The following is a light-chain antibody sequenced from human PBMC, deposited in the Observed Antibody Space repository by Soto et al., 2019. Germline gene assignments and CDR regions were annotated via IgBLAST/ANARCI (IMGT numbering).Light chain of an antibody. CDR3: QQGYSSAIT. J-gene: IGKJ5*01. CDR1: QSIGKH. V-gene: IGKV1-39*01. CDR2: SVS. Sequence: DIQMTQSPSPLSASVGDTVTIACRASQSIGKHLNWYQQKPGKAPKFLIYSVSSLQSGVPSRFSGSGSGTDFTLTINSLQPEDFATYYCQQGYSSAITFGQGTRLEI.